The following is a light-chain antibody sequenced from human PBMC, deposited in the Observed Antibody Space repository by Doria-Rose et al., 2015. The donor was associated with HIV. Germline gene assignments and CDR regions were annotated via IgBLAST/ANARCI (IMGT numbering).Light chain of an antibody. J-gene: IGKJ2*01. CDR1: QSVTSN. CDR3: QQYNNWPLYT. Sequence: TQSPVTLSMSPGERATLSCRASQSVTSNLAWYQQKPGQAPRLLIYGASTRATGIPARFSGSGSGTEFTLTISSMQSEDFAVYYCQQYNNWPLYTFGQGTKV. CDR2: GAS. V-gene: IGKV3-15*01.